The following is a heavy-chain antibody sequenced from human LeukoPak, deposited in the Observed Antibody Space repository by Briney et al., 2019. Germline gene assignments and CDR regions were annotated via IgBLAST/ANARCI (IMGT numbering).Heavy chain of an antibody. CDR3: ARDSYSGSYSDY. Sequence: GGSLRLSCAASGFNFNTYWMSWVRQAPGKGLEWVANIKQDGSEKFYGDSMKGRFTISRDNSKNSLYLQMTSLRAEDTAVYYCARDSYSGSYSDYWGQGTLVTVSS. V-gene: IGHV3-7*01. CDR2: IKQDGSEK. J-gene: IGHJ4*02. D-gene: IGHD1-26*01. CDR1: GFNFNTYW.